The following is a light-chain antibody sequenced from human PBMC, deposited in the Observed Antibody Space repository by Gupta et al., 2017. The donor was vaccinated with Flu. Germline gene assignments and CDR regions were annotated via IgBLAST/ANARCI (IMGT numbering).Light chain of an antibody. J-gene: IGKJ1*01. V-gene: IGKV2-30*01. CDR1: QIRVSSDGSTT. CDR3: RRWSPWPWA. CDR2: LVS. Sequence: VTLGQPASISCRVSQIRVSSDGSTTLNWFHQRPGRSPRRLLYLVSHRESGVLDTISGSGSSAAFTLIISSGVAADVVVYCCRRWSPWPWAFGQGTKVEIK.